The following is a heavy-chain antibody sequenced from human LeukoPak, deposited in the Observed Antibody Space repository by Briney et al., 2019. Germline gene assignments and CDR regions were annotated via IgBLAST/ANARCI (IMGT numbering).Heavy chain of an antibody. CDR3: ARGHYYDSSGYYVD. V-gene: IGHV1-8*02. CDR1: GGTFSSYA. Sequence: ASVNVSCKASGGTFSSYAISWVRQAPGQGLEWMGWMNPNSGNTGYAQKFQGRVNMTRNTTISTAYMELSSLRSEDTAVYYCARGHYYDSSGYYVDWGQGTLVTVSS. J-gene: IGHJ4*02. CDR2: MNPNSGNT. D-gene: IGHD3-22*01.